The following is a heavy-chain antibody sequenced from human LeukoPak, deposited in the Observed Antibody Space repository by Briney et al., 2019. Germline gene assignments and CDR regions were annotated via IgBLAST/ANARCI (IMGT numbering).Heavy chain of an antibody. CDR2: INARGDT. J-gene: IGHJ5*01. V-gene: IGHV4-34*01. Sequence: SETLSLTCAVYGWSFNYYYWNWIRQPPGKGLEWIGEINARGDTNYNPSLKSRVTISVDTSKKQFSLRLTSMIAADTALYYCARGQVPAARGYNWFDSWGQGTLVTVSS. D-gene: IGHD2-2*01. CDR3: ARGQVPAARGYNWFDS. CDR1: GWSFNYYY.